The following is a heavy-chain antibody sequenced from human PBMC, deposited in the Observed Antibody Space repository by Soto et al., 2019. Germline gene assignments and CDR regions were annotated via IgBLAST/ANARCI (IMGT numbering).Heavy chain of an antibody. Sequence: QITLKESGPILVKPTQVLTLTCSFSGFSLSTLGAGVGWVRQPPGKALEWLALIYWDDDRQYSPSLKTRLTITKETTKNQVVLTLTNMDPVDTGTYFCAHTQLTTGANAFDVRGQGTIVTVSS. J-gene: IGHJ3*01. CDR3: AHTQLTTGANAFDV. V-gene: IGHV2-5*02. CDR2: IYWDDDR. D-gene: IGHD1-1*01. CDR1: GFSLSTLGAG.